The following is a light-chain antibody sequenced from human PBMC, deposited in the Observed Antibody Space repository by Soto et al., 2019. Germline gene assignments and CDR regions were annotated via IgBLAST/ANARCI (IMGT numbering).Light chain of an antibody. CDR1: ALPKQY. V-gene: IGLV3-25*02. J-gene: IGLJ3*02. Sequence: SYELTQPPSVSVSPGQTARITCSGDALPKQYAYWYHQKPGQAPVLVVYNDSERPSGIPARFSGSSSGTTVTLTISGVQAEDEADYYCQSPDSSGTSWVFGGGTKVTVL. CDR2: NDS. CDR3: QSPDSSGTSWV.